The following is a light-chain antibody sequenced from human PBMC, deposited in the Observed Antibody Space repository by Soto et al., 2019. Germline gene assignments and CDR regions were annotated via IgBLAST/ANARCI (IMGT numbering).Light chain of an antibody. V-gene: IGKV3-15*01. CDR2: GAS. CDR1: QSVSSN. J-gene: IGKJ3*01. Sequence: EIVMTQSPATLSVSPGERATLSCRASQSVSSNLAWYQQKPGQAPRLLIYGASTMATGIPARFSGSGSETEFTLTISGLQSEDIAVYYCQQYKNWPGTFGPGTKVDIK. CDR3: QQYKNWPGT.